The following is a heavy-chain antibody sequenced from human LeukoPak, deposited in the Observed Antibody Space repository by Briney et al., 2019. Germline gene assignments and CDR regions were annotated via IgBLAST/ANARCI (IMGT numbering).Heavy chain of an antibody. Sequence: ASVKVSCTASGCTFTGYYMHWVRQAPGQGLEWMGWINPNSGSTNYAQKFQGRVTMTRETSINTAYMELSRLRSDDTAVYYCARQGALVKRIHYWGQGTLVTVCS. D-gene: IGHD6-13*01. J-gene: IGHJ4*02. CDR1: GCTFTGYY. CDR2: INPNSGST. V-gene: IGHV1-2*02. CDR3: ARQGALVKRIHY.